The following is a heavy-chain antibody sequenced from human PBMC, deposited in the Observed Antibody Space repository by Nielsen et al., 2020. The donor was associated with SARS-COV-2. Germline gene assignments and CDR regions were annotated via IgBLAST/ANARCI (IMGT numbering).Heavy chain of an antibody. CDR3: AKEAFPGDIGDLLDY. CDR2: ISGSGGST. CDR1: GFTFSSYS. Sequence: GESLKISCAASGFTFSSYSMNWVRQAPGKGLEWVSAISGSGGSTYYADSVKGRFTISRDNSKNTLYLQMNSLRAEDTAVYYCAKEAFPGDIGDLLDYWGQGTLVTVSS. D-gene: IGHD4-17*01. V-gene: IGHV3-23*01. J-gene: IGHJ4*02.